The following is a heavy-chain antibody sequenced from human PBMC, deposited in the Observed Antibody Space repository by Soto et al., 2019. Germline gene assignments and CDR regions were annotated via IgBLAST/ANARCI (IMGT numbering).Heavy chain of an antibody. D-gene: IGHD6-6*01. CDR2: ISTYDGNT. CDR1: GYTFTSYG. Sequence: GASVKVSCKASGYTFTSYGITWVRQAPGQGLERMGWISTYDGNTNYAQKLQGRVTMTTDTSTSTAYMELRSLRSDDTAVYYCARDETTAARNNWFDPWGQGTLVTVSS. J-gene: IGHJ5*02. CDR3: ARDETTAARNNWFDP. V-gene: IGHV1-18*01.